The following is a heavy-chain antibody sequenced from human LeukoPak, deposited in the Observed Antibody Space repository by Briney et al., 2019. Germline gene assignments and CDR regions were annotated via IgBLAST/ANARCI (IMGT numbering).Heavy chain of an antibody. V-gene: IGHV1-2*02. CDR1: GYTFTGYY. CDR2: INPNSGGT. Sequence: EASVKVSCKASGYTFTGYYMHWVRQAPGQGLEWMGWINPNSGGTNYAQKFQGRVTMTRDTSISTAYMELSRLRSDDTAVYYCARATILTGYPVFDYWGQGTLVTVSS. D-gene: IGHD3-9*01. CDR3: ARATILTGYPVFDY. J-gene: IGHJ4*02.